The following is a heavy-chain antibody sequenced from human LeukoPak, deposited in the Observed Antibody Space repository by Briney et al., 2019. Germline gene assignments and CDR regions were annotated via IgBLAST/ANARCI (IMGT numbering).Heavy chain of an antibody. Sequence: PGGSLRLSCAASGFTFSNAWMSWVRQAPGKGLEWVGRIKSKTDGGTTDYAAPVKGRFTISRDDSKNTLYLQMNSLKTEDTAVYYCTTLTVWNVLYYYYYYYMDVWGKGTTVTISS. CDR3: TTLTVWNVLYYYYYYYMDV. CDR1: GFTFSNAW. CDR2: IKSKTDGGTT. J-gene: IGHJ6*03. D-gene: IGHD1-1*01. V-gene: IGHV3-15*01.